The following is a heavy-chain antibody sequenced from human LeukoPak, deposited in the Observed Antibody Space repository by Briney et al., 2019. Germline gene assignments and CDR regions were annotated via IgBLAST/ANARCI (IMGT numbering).Heavy chain of an antibody. CDR1: GFTFDDYA. Sequence: GGSLRLSCAASGFTFDDYAMRWVRQAPGKGLEWVSLISWDGGSTYYADSVKGRFTISRDNSKNSLYLQMNSLRAEDTALYYCAKGLHYYDSSGYYPLFDYWGRGTLVTVSS. J-gene: IGHJ4*02. CDR2: ISWDGGST. V-gene: IGHV3-43D*03. D-gene: IGHD3-22*01. CDR3: AKGLHYYDSSGYYPLFDY.